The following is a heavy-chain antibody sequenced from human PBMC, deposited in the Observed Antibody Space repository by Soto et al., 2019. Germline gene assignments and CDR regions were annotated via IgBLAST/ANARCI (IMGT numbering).Heavy chain of an antibody. CDR2: LFSNGNT. V-gene: IGHV3-66*01. CDR1: GFTVSNNY. CDR3: ARDGTYNWV. J-gene: IGHJ4*02. Sequence: ELQLVASGGGLVQPGGSLRLSCAASGFTVSNNYMRWVRQAPGKGLEWVSLLFSNGNTRYADSDKCRFTISRDSSRNTLYLHMNSLRDEDTVVYYCARDGTYNWVGGQGIHVTVSS. D-gene: IGHD1-1*01.